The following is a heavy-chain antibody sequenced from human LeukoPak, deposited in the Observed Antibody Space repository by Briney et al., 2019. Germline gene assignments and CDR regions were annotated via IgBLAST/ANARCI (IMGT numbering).Heavy chain of an antibody. CDR3: AATYYYGSGSLNYYYYMDV. CDR1: GGSINSGGYS. D-gene: IGHD3-10*01. V-gene: IGHV4-61*08. Sequence: PSETLSLTCVVSGGSINSGGYSWSWIRQPPGKGLEWIGYIYDSGSTLYNPSLKSRVTISVDTSKNQFSLKLSSVTAADTAVYYCAATYYYGSGSLNYYYYMDVWGKGTTVTVSS. J-gene: IGHJ6*03. CDR2: IYDSGST.